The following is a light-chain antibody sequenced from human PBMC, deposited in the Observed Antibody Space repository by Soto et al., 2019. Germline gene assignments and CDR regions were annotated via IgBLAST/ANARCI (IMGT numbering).Light chain of an antibody. CDR1: SSNIGSFYD. V-gene: IGLV1-40*01. Sequence: QSVLTQPPSVSGAPGQRVTIPCTGSSSNIGSFYDVHWYQQLPGAVPKLLIYGDNNRPSGVPDRFSGSKSGTSASLAITGLQAEDESDYYCQSYDNILSHVIFGGGTKFTVL. J-gene: IGLJ2*01. CDR2: GDN. CDR3: QSYDNILSHVI.